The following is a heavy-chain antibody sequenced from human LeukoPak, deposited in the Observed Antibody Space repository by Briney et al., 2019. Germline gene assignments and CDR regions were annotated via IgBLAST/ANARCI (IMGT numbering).Heavy chain of an antibody. J-gene: IGHJ5*02. CDR3: ARGPTEVSGSYRWFDP. Sequence: GASVKVSCKASGYTFTSYDINWVRQATGQGLEWMGWINPNNGNTGYAQKFQGRVTMTRNTSISTAYMELSSLRSEDTAVYYCARGPTEVSGSYRWFDPWGQGTLVTVSS. CDR2: INPNNGNT. CDR1: GYTFTSYD. D-gene: IGHD1-26*01. V-gene: IGHV1-8*01.